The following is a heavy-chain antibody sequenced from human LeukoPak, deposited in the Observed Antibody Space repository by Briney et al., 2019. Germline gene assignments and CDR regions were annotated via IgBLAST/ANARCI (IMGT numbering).Heavy chain of an antibody. CDR2: IYYSGST. D-gene: IGHD5-12*01. J-gene: IGHJ5*02. V-gene: IGHV4-30-4*08. CDR3: ATRYSGYDFANWFDP. Sequence: SETLSLTCAVYGGSSSGYYWSWIRQPPGKGLEWIGYIYYSGSTYYNPSLKSRVTISVDTSKNQFSLKLSSVTAADTAVYYCATRYSGYDFANWFDPWGQGTLVTVSS. CDR1: GGSSSGYY.